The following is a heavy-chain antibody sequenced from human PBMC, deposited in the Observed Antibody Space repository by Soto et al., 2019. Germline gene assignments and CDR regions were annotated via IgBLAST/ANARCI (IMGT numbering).Heavy chain of an antibody. CDR1: GYTFTSYG. D-gene: IGHD6-19*01. CDR3: ARNTAVAGPYNWFDP. Sequence: GASVKVSCKASGYTFTSYGISWVRPAPGQGLEWMGWISAYNGNTNYAQKLQGRVTMTTDTSTSTAYMELRSLRSDDTAVYYCARNTAVAGPYNWFDPWGQGTLVTVSS. J-gene: IGHJ5*02. CDR2: ISAYNGNT. V-gene: IGHV1-18*01.